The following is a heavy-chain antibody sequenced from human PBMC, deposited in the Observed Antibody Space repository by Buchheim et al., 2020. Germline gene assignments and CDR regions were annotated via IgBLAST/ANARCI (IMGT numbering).Heavy chain of an antibody. V-gene: IGHV4-4*02. D-gene: IGHD6-6*01. Sequence: QVQLQESGPGLVKPSGTLSLTCAVSGGSISSSNWWSWVRQPPGKGLEWIGEIYHSGSTNYNPSLKSRVTISVDKSKNQFSLKLSSVTAADTAVYYCASVEYSSSSVGLGARVEYFQHWAEYFQHWGQGTL. CDR1: GGSISSSNW. J-gene: IGHJ1*01. CDR2: IYHSGST. CDR3: ASVEYSSSSVGLGARVEYFQHWAEYFQH.